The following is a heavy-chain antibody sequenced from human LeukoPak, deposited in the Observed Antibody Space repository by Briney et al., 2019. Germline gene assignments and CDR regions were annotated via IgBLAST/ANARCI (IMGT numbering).Heavy chain of an antibody. D-gene: IGHD4-23*01. V-gene: IGHV4-59*01. Sequence: PSETLSLTCAVYGGSFSGYYWSWIRQPPGRGLEWIAYSGSTNYNPSLKSRVIISVDTSKNQFSLKLSPVTAADTAVYYCARVGIDYSGNIIKYYFDYWGQGTLVTVSS. CDR1: GGSFSGYY. J-gene: IGHJ4*02. CDR3: ARVGIDYSGNIIKYYFDY. CDR2: SGST.